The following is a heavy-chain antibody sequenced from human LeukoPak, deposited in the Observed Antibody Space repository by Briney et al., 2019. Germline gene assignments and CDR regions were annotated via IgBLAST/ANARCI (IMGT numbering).Heavy chain of an antibody. V-gene: IGHV2-70*11. J-gene: IGHJ3*02. CDR2: IDWDDDK. Sequence: SGPALVKPTQTLTLTCTFSGFSLSTGEMSVSWVRQPPGKALEWLARIDWDDDKYYSTSLKTRLTISKDTSKNQVVLTMTKMDPVDTATYYCARMTAGYSSGWFAFDIWGQGTMVTVSS. CDR1: GFSLSTGEMS. D-gene: IGHD6-19*01. CDR3: ARMTAGYSSGWFAFDI.